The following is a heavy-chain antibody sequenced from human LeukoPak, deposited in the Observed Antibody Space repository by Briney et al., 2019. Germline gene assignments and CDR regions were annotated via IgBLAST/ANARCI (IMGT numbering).Heavy chain of an antibody. D-gene: IGHD5-12*01. CDR3: ARHHSGYDPFDY. Sequence: GESLMISCKGSGYSFTSYWISWVRQMPGKGLEWMGRIDPSDSYTNYSPSFQGHVTISADKSISTAYLQWSSLKASDTAMYYCARHHSGYDPFDYWGQGTLVTVSS. V-gene: IGHV5-10-1*01. J-gene: IGHJ4*02. CDR1: GYSFTSYW. CDR2: IDPSDSYT.